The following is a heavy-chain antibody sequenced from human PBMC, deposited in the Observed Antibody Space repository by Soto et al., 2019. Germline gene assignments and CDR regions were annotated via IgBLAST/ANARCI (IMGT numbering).Heavy chain of an antibody. CDR2: IKSKAGGETT. CDR3: TADVPESSAYPFDY. V-gene: IGHV3-15*01. CDR1: GFIFNYAW. J-gene: IGHJ4*02. Sequence: EVQLVESGGGLVKPGGSLRLSCAASGFIFNYAWMSWVRQAPGKWLEWVGLIKSKAGGETTEYAAPVKGRFTISRDDSKNTMYLQMNSLNTEDTAVYYCTADVPESSAYPFDYWGQGNLVTVSS. D-gene: IGHD5-12*01.